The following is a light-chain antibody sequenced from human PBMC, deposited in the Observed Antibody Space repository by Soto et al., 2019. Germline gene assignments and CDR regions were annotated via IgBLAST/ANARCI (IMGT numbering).Light chain of an antibody. CDR3: QQYSSWPRT. CDR1: QSVTYN. J-gene: IGKJ1*01. V-gene: IGKV3-15*01. Sequence: EIVMTQSPATLSVSPGDRATLSCRASQSVTYNLAWYQQKPGQAPRLLVYGASTRATDAPPRFSGSGSGTEFSLTISSLQSEDFATYYCQQYSSWPRTFGQGTKVDIK. CDR2: GAS.